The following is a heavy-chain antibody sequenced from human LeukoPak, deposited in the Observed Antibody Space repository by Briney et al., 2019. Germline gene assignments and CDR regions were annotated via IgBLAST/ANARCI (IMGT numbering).Heavy chain of an antibody. CDR2: IYHSGTT. CDR3: ATYFYGEYGSYYFDY. D-gene: IGHD4-17*01. J-gene: IGHJ4*02. CDR1: GVSISSYF. Sequence: SETLSLTCTVSGVSISSYFWSWARQPPGKGLEWIGEIYHSGTTNYNPSLKSRVTMSVDKSKNQFSLTLSSVTAADTAVYYCATYFYGEYGSYYFDYWGQGTLVTVSS. V-gene: IGHV4-4*02.